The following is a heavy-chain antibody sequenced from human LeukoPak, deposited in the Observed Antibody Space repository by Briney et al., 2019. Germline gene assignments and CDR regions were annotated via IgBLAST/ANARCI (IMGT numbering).Heavy chain of an antibody. D-gene: IGHD6-13*01. CDR3: AREYSSSWYMGYYYYMDV. CDR2: IKQDGSEK. Sequence: GGSLRLSCAASGFTFSSYWMSWVRQAPGKGLEWVANIKQDGSEKYYVDSVKGRFTISRDNAKNSLYLQMNSLRAEDTAVYYCAREYSSSWYMGYYYYMDVWGKGTTVTVSS. J-gene: IGHJ6*03. CDR1: GFTFSSYW. V-gene: IGHV3-7*01.